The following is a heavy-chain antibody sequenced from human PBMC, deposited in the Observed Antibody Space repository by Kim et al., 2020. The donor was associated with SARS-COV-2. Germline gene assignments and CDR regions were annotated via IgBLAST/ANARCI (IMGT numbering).Heavy chain of an antibody. CDR3: ARDSDYYDSSGYWGGYFDY. Sequence: GGSLRLSCAASGFTFSSYAMHWVRQAPGKGLEWVAVISYDGSNKYYADSVKGRFTISRDNSKNTLYLQMNSLRAEDTAVYYCARDSDYYDSSGYWGGYFDYWGQGTLVTVSS. CDR2: ISYDGSNK. CDR1: GFTFSSYA. D-gene: IGHD3-22*01. J-gene: IGHJ4*02. V-gene: IGHV3-30*04.